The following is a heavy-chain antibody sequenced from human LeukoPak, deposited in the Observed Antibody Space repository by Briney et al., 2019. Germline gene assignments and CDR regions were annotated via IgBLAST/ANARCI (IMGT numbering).Heavy chain of an antibody. CDR3: ARGSGSSWYSGYYDY. CDR1: GDSISTSNSY. V-gene: IGHV4-39*07. Sequence: SETLSLTCTVSGDSISTSNSYWGWIRQPPGKGLEWIGSIYYSGSTYYNPSLKSRVTISVDTSKNQFSLKLSSVTAADTAVYYCARGSGSSWYSGYYDYWGQGTLVTVSS. J-gene: IGHJ4*02. D-gene: IGHD6-13*01. CDR2: IYYSGST.